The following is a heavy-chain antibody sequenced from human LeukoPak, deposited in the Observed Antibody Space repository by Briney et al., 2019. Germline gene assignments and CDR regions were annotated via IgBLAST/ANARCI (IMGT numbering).Heavy chain of an antibody. J-gene: IGHJ4*02. Sequence: GGSLRLSCATSGFTFSSYGIHWVRQAPGKGMEWVAVVSNDGRNEYYADSVQGRFSISRDNSKNTVYHQMNSLRAEDTAVYYCARDSASTPLDYWGQGTLVTVSS. V-gene: IGHV3-33*01. D-gene: IGHD1-26*01. CDR1: GFTFSSYG. CDR2: VSNDGRNE. CDR3: ARDSASTPLDY.